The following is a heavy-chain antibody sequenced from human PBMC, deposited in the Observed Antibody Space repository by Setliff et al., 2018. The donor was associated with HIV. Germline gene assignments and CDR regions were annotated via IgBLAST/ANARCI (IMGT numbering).Heavy chain of an antibody. V-gene: IGHV3-23*01. J-gene: IGHJ4*02. CDR1: GFIFSNYG. CDR3: ARDDAVGGGYLDY. Sequence: PGGSLRLSCAASGFIFSNYGMTWVRQSPGKGLQWLTAITGGGDKIDYINSVKGRFTISRDNSKNMLYLEMTSLRAEDTAVYYCARDDAVGGGYLDYWGQGTLVTVSS. D-gene: IGHD6-19*01. CDR2: ITGGGDKI.